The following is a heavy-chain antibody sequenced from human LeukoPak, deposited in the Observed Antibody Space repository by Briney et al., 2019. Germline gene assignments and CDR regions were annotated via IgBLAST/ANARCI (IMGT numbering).Heavy chain of an antibody. J-gene: IGHJ4*02. CDR2: INPNSGGT. V-gene: IGHV1-2*02. Sequence: GASVKVSCKASGYTFTGYYMHWVRQAPGQGLEWMGWINPNSGGTNYAQKFQGRVTMTRDTSISTAYMELSRLRSDDTAVHYCARDAGNSGSYGYWGQGTLVTVSS. CDR3: ARDAGNSGSYGY. D-gene: IGHD1-26*01. CDR1: GYTFTGYY.